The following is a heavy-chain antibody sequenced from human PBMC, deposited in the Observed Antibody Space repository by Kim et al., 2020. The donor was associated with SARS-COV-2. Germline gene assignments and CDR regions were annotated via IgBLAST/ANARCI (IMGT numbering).Heavy chain of an antibody. CDR2: IVGNGGST. CDR3: ALIGNVDYS. CDR1: GFSFRNYV. Sequence: LRLSCSVSGFSFRNYVLHWVRQAPGKGLDYVSAIVGNGGSTYYADSVKGRFTISRDNSKSTGFLQMSSLRPEDTAVYYCALIGNVDYSWGQGTLVTVSS. V-gene: IGHV3-64D*06. D-gene: IGHD3-16*01. J-gene: IGHJ4*02.